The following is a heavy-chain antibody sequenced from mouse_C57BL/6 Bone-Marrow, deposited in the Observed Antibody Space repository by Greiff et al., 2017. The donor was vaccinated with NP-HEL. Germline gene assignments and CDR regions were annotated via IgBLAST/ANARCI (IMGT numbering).Heavy chain of an antibody. CDR1: GFTFSNYW. CDR2: IRLKSDNYAT. Sequence: DVMLVESGGGLVQPGGSMKLSCVASGFTFSNYWMNWVRQSPEKGLEWVAQIRLKSDNYATHYAESVKGRLTISRDDSKSSVYLQMNNLRAEDTGIYYCTAHDAMDYWGQGTSVTVSS. V-gene: IGHV6-3*01. CDR3: TAHDAMDY. J-gene: IGHJ4*01.